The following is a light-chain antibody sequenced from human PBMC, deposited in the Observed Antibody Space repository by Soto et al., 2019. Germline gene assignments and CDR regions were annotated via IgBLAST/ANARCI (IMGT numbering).Light chain of an antibody. CDR2: GAS. Sequence: EIVLTQSPGTLSLSRGERATLSCRASQSVSSSYLAWYQQKPGQAPMLLIYGASSRATGIPDRFSGSGSGTDFTLTISRLEPEDFAVYYCQQYGSSLFTFGPGTKVDIK. CDR1: QSVSSSY. J-gene: IGKJ3*01. CDR3: QQYGSSLFT. V-gene: IGKV3-20*01.